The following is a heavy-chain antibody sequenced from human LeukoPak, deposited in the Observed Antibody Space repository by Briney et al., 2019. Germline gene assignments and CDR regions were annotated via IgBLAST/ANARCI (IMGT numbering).Heavy chain of an antibody. CDR1: GYTFTSYY. CDR2: INPSGGST. CDR3: ARDQRGYGYDY. D-gene: IGHD5-12*01. J-gene: IGHJ4*02. V-gene: IGHV1-46*01. Sequence: ASVKVSCKASGYTFTSYYMHWVRQAPGQGLEWMGIINPSGGSTSYAQKFQGRVTMTRDMSTSTVYMELSSLRSEDTAVYYCARDQRGYGYDYWGQGTLVTVSS.